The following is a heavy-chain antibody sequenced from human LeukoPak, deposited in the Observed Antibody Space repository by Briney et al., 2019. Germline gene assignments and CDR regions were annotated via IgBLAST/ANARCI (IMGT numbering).Heavy chain of an antibody. CDR1: GGSFSGYY. Sequence: TSSETLSLTCAVYGGSFSGYYWSWIRQPPGKGLEWIGEINHSGSTNYNPSLKSRVTISVDTSKNQFSLKLSSVTAADTAVYYCARKGYSYGYFFDYWGQGTLVTVSS. J-gene: IGHJ4*02. CDR3: ARKGYSYGYFFDY. D-gene: IGHD5-18*01. CDR2: INHSGST. V-gene: IGHV4-34*01.